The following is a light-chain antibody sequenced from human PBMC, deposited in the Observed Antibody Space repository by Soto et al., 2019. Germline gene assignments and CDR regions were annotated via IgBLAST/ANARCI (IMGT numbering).Light chain of an antibody. CDR3: QEYDTVRLT. V-gene: IGKV1-27*01. J-gene: IGKJ4*01. CDR1: RGVANH. Sequence: DSQMPQCPSPLSPSFGDRVTTTCRASRGVANHLAWYHQKPGGVPELLIFAASTLESGVPSRFSGSGSKKDFTLTISSLQPGDVATYYCQEYDTVRLTFGGGTKVDIK. CDR2: AAS.